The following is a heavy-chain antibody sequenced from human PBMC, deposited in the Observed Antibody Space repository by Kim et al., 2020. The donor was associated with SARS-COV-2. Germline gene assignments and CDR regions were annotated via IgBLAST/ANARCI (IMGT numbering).Heavy chain of an antibody. J-gene: IGHJ2*01. CDR2: IYYSGRT. Sequence: SETLSLTCTVSGDYIISYYWSLIRLPPGKGLEWIGYIYYSGRTNYNPSLKSRVTISVDTSKNQFSLKLSSVTAAVTDVYYCARAYDSSGYYYWYFDLWGRGTLVTFSS. V-gene: IGHV4-59*13. CDR1: GDYIISYY. D-gene: IGHD3-22*01. CDR3: ARAYDSSGYYYWYFDL.